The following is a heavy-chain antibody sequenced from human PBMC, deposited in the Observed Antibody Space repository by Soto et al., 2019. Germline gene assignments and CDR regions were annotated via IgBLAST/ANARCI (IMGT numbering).Heavy chain of an antibody. D-gene: IGHD5-18*01. Sequence: QVQLQESGPGLVKPSETLSLTCTVSVGSISSYYWSWIRQPPGKGLEWIGYIYYSGSTNYNPSIKSRVTISVDTSKNQFSLKLSSVTAADTAVYYCARGGYTGDAFDIWGQGTMLTVAS. CDR3: ARGGYTGDAFDI. CDR1: VGSISSYY. CDR2: IYYSGST. V-gene: IGHV4-59*01. J-gene: IGHJ3*02.